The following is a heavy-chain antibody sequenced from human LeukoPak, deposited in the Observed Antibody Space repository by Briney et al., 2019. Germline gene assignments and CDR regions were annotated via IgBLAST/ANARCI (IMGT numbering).Heavy chain of an antibody. Sequence: PGGSLRLSCAASGFTVSSNYMSWVRQAPGKGLEWVSVIYSGGSTYYADSVKGRFTISRDNSKNTLYLQMNSLRAEDTAVYYCARAPRRITNPLGYWGQGTLVTVSS. CDR3: ARAPRRITNPLGY. CDR1: GFTVSSNY. V-gene: IGHV3-66*01. CDR2: IYSGGST. J-gene: IGHJ4*02. D-gene: IGHD3-3*01.